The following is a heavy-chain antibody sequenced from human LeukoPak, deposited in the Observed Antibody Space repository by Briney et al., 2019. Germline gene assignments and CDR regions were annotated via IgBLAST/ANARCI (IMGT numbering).Heavy chain of an antibody. Sequence: KPSETLSLTCTVSGGSISSTTYYWAWIRQPPGKGLEWIGSIYKTGSTNYSPSLKSRVFISVDTSNNQFSLKLSSVTAADTAVYYCARESGRRDAFDIWGQGTMVTVSS. D-gene: IGHD3-10*01. J-gene: IGHJ3*02. CDR1: GGSISSTTYY. V-gene: IGHV4-39*02. CDR2: IYKTGST. CDR3: ARESGRRDAFDI.